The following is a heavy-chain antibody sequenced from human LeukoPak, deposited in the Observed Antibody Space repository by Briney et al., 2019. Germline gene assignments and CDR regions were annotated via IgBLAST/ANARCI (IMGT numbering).Heavy chain of an antibody. Sequence: PGGSLRLSCAASGFTVSSNYMSWVRQAPGKGLEWVSVIYSGGSTYYADSVKGRFTISRDNSKNTLYLQMNSLRAEDTAVYYCARDSSGYYRYFQHWGQGTLVTVSS. V-gene: IGHV3-66*01. D-gene: IGHD3-22*01. J-gene: IGHJ1*01. CDR3: ARDSSGYYRYFQH. CDR2: IYSGGST. CDR1: GFTVSSNY.